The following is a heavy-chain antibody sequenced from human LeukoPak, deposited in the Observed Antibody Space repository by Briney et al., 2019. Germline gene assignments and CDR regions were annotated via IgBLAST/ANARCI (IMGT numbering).Heavy chain of an antibody. Sequence: SETLSLTCTVSGYSITSGYYWGWIRQPPGKGLEWIGSIYHRGSTFYNPSLKSRVTISVDPSKNQFSLKLSSVIVADTAVYYCARGSLFPTGYSSSWYVYWGQGTLVTVSS. J-gene: IGHJ4*02. D-gene: IGHD6-13*01. CDR1: GYSITSGYY. CDR3: ARGSLFPTGYSSSWYVY. CDR2: IYHRGST. V-gene: IGHV4-38-2*02.